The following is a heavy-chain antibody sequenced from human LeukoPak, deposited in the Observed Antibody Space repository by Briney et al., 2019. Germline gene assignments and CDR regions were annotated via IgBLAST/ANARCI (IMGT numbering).Heavy chain of an antibody. CDR1: GFTFDDYA. CDR2: ISWNSGSI. CDR3: AKDRGDGDCGGDCYPERGYYYYGMDV. D-gene: IGHD2-21*02. J-gene: IGHJ6*02. Sequence: PGRSLRLSCAASGFTFDDYAMHWVRQAPGKGLEWVSGISWNSGSISYADSVKGRFTISRDNAKNSLYRQMNSLRAEDTALYYRAKDRGDGDCGGDCYPERGYYYYGMDVWGQGTTVTVSS. V-gene: IGHV3-9*01.